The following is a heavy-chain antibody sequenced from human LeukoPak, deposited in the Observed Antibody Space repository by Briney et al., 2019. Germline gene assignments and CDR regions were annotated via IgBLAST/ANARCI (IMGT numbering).Heavy chain of an antibody. CDR2: IYYSGST. D-gene: IGHD3-22*01. V-gene: IGHV4-59*08. J-gene: IGHJ4*02. CDR3: ARGLANYYDSSGMLNFDY. Sequence: SETLSLTCDVYGGSFSGYYWSWIRQPPGKGLEWIGYIYYSGSTNYNPSLKSRVTISVDTSKNQFSLKLSSVTAADTAVYYCARGLANYYDSSGMLNFDYWGQGTLVTVSS. CDR1: GGSFSGYY.